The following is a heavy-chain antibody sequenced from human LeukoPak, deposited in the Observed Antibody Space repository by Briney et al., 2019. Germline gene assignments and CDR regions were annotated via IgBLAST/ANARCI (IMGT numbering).Heavy chain of an antibody. CDR2: IKQDGSEK. CDR1: GFTFSSYW. D-gene: IGHD2-2*01. V-gene: IGHV3-7*01. CDR3: AREVYGVPAAPDNWFDP. J-gene: IGHJ5*02. Sequence: PGGSLRLSCAASGFTFSSYWMSWVRQAPGKGLEWVANIKQDGSEKYYVDSVKGRFTISRDNAKNSLYLQMNSLRAEDTAVYYCAREVYGVPAAPDNWFDPWGQGTLVTVSS.